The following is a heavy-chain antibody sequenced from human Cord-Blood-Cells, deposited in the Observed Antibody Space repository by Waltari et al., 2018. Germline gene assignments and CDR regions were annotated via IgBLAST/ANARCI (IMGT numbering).Heavy chain of an antibody. Sequence: QVQLVQSGAVVKKPGASVKVSCKASGYTFTSYDINWVRQATGQGLEWMGWMNPNSGNTGYAQKFQGRVTMTRNTSISTAYMELSSLRSEDTAVYYCAIAAAGYLADAFDIWGQGTMVTVSS. D-gene: IGHD6-13*01. V-gene: IGHV1-8*01. CDR2: MNPNSGNT. J-gene: IGHJ3*02. CDR3: AIAAAGYLADAFDI. CDR1: GYTFTSYD.